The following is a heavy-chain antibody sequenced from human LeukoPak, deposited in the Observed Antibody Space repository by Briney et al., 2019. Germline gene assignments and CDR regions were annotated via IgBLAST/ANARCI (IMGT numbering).Heavy chain of an antibody. CDR3: AITTVYADNHGMDV. V-gene: IGHV4-59*01. CDR2: IYYSGST. J-gene: IGHJ6*02. Sequence: SRTLSLTCTVSGGSISSYYWSWIRQPPGKGLEWIGYIYYSGSTNYNPSLKSRVTISVDTSKNQFSLKLGSVTAADTAVYYCAITTVYADNHGMDVWGQGTTVTVSS. CDR1: GGSISSYY. D-gene: IGHD1-1*01.